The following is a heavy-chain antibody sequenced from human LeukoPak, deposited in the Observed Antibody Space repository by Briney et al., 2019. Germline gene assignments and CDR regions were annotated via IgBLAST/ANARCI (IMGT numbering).Heavy chain of an antibody. V-gene: IGHV4-34*01. J-gene: IGHJ4*02. CDR3: ARGRTYDYVWGSYRYEYFDY. D-gene: IGHD3-16*02. CDR1: GGSFSVYN. Sequence: SETLSLTCAVYGGSFSVYNWSWIRQPPGKGLEWIGEINHSGSTNYNPSLKSRVTISVDTSKNQFSLKRSSVTAADTAVYYCARGRTYDYVWGSYRYEYFDYWGQGTLVTVSS. CDR2: INHSGST.